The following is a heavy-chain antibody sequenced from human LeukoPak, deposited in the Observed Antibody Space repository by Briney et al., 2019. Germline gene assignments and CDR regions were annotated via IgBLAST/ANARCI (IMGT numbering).Heavy chain of an antibody. Sequence: SETLSLTCAAYGGSFSGYYWSWIRQPPGKGLEWIGEINHSGSTNYNPSLKSRVTISVDTSKNQFSLKLSSVTAADTAVYYCARAATYDFWSDYYLYFDYWGQGTLVTVSS. CDR3: ARAATYDFWSDYYLYFDY. J-gene: IGHJ4*02. V-gene: IGHV4-34*01. D-gene: IGHD3-3*01. CDR1: GGSFSGYY. CDR2: INHSGST.